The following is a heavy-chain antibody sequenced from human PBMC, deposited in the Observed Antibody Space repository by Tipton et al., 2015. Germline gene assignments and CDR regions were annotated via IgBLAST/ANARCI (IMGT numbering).Heavy chain of an antibody. CDR1: AYSISSDYY. D-gene: IGHD3-10*01. CDR2: IHYGGNT. J-gene: IGHJ4*02. Sequence: TLSLTCAVSAYSISSDYYWGWIRQPPGMGLEWIASIHYGGNTHYNPSLMSRVTISVDTSKNQFSLTLNSVTAADTAFYYCARKAGVRGAYYYFDYWGQGTLVTVSS. CDR3: ARKAGVRGAYYYFDY. V-gene: IGHV4-38-2*01.